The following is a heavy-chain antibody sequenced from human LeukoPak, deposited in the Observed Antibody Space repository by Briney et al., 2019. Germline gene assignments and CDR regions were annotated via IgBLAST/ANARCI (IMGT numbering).Heavy chain of an antibody. CDR2: IYYSGST. Sequence: SETLSLTCTVSGGSISSSSYYWGWIRQPPGKGLEWIGNIYYSGSTYYNPSVKSRVTISVDTSKNQFSLKLSSVTAADTAVYYCARGRRDGYTLYYMDVWAKGTTVTISS. CDR3: ARGRRDGYTLYYMDV. J-gene: IGHJ6*03. D-gene: IGHD5-24*01. CDR1: GGSISSSSYY. V-gene: IGHV4-39*01.